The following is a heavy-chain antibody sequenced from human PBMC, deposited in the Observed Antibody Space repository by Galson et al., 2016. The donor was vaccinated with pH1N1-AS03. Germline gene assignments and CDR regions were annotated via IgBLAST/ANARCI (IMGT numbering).Heavy chain of an antibody. V-gene: IGHV3-73*01. CDR1: GFNFSASA. CDR3: TRHPRRAAGGLGGFDP. J-gene: IGHJ5*02. Sequence: SLRLSCAASGFNFSASAMHWVRQTSGKGLEWIGRIRAKAYNYATEYAAPVRGRFTISKDDSKNTACLQMNSLKIEDTAVYYCTRHPRRAAGGLGGFDPWGQGTLVTVSS. CDR2: IRAKAYNYAT. D-gene: IGHD6-13*01.